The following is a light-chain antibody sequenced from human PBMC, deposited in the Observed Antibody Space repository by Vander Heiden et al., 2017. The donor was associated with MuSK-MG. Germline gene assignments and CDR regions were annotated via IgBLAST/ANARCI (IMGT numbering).Light chain of an antibody. Sequence: EIGLTQSPATLSLSPGERATLSCRASQSVSSYLAWYQQKPGQAPRLLIYDASNRATGIPARFRGSGSGTDFTLTISSLEPEDFAVYYCLQCCNWPGTFGHGTKVEIK. CDR2: DAS. CDR3: LQCCNWPGT. CDR1: QSVSSY. J-gene: IGKJ3*01. V-gene: IGKV3-11*01.